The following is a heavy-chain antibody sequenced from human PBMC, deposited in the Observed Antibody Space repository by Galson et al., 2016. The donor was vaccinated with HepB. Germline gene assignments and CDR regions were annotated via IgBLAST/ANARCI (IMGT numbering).Heavy chain of an antibody. J-gene: IGHJ6*02. CDR1: GFTFSDFG. D-gene: IGHD6-6*01. Sequence: SLRLSCAASGFTFSDFGMHWVRQAPGKGLEWVALIWYDGSNKHYADSVKGRFTISRDNSKNTLYLQMNSLTAEDTALYYCARDMVRDSSSYYYYYGLDVWGQG. CDR2: IWYDGSNK. CDR3: ARDMVRDSSSYYYYYGLDV. V-gene: IGHV3-33*01.